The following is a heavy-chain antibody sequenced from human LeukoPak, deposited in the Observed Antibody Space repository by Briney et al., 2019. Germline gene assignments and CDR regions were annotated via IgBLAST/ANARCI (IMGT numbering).Heavy chain of an antibody. CDR2: IHYSGST. D-gene: IGHD3-16*01. Sequence: SETLSLTCTVSGGSISSHYWSWIRQPPGKGLEWIGYIHYSGSTNYNPSLKSRVTISVDTSMNQVSLKVSSVTAADTAVYYCARIRAGGYVDYWGLGTLVTVSS. CDR1: GGSISSHY. J-gene: IGHJ4*02. CDR3: ARIRAGGYVDY. V-gene: IGHV4-59*11.